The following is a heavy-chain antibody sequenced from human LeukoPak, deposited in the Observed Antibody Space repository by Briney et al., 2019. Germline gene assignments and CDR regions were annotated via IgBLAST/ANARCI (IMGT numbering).Heavy chain of an antibody. V-gene: IGHV4-34*01. CDR2: ISHSGST. J-gene: IGHJ5*02. CDR3: ARTPHYYGSGSYYRYNWFDP. CDR1: GGSFSGYY. D-gene: IGHD3-10*01. Sequence: SETLSLTCAGYGGSFSGYYWSWIRQPPGKGLEWIGEISHSGSTNYNPYLKSRVTISVDTSKIQFSLKLSSVTAADTAVYYCARTPHYYGSGSYYRYNWFDPWGQGTLVTVSS.